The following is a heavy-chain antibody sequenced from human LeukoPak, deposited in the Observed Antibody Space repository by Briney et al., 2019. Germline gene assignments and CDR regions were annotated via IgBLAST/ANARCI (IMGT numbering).Heavy chain of an antibody. V-gene: IGHV3-64*01. CDR1: GFTFSSYA. CDR2: ISSNGGST. Sequence: PGGSLRLSCAASGFTFSSYAMHWVRQAPGKGLEYVSAISSNGGSTYYANSVKGRFTVSRDNSKNTLYLQMGSLRAEDMAVYYCARDRFSSGIVGATILYWGQGTLVTVSS. D-gene: IGHD1-26*01. CDR3: ARDRFSSGIVGATILY. J-gene: IGHJ4*02.